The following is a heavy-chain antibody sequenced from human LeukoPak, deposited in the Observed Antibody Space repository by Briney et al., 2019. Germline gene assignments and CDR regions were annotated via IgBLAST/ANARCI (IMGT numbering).Heavy chain of an antibody. Sequence: SETLSLTCTVSGGSISSYYWSWIRQPPGKGLEWIGYIYYSGSTNYNPSLKSRVTISVDTSKNQFSLKLSSVTAADTAVYYCVSVGYCSGGSCLFAFDIWGQGTMVTVSS. V-gene: IGHV4-59*08. D-gene: IGHD2-15*01. CDR3: VSVGYCSGGSCLFAFDI. J-gene: IGHJ3*02. CDR1: GGSISSYY. CDR2: IYYSGST.